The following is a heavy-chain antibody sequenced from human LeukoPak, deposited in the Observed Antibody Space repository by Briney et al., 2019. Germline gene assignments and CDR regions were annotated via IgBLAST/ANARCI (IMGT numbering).Heavy chain of an antibody. D-gene: IGHD3-22*01. CDR1: GYTFTSYG. J-gene: IGHJ4*02. CDR2: ISAYNGNT. Sequence: ASVKVSCKASGYTFTSYGISWVRQAPGQGLEWMGWISAYNGNTNYAQKLQGRVTMTTDTSTSTAYMELRGLRSDDTAVYYCATFSRYYYDSSGITHRDYWGQGTLVTVSS. CDR3: ATFSRYYYDSSGITHRDY. V-gene: IGHV1-18*01.